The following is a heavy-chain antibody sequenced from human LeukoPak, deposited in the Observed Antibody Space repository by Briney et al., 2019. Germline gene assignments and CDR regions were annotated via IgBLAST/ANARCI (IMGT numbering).Heavy chain of an antibody. CDR2: MSSSRTSI. J-gene: IGHJ3*02. V-gene: IGHV3-48*04. CDR1: GFTFSTYS. Sequence: GGSLRLSCAASGFTFSTYSMNWVRQAPGRGLEWVSYMSSSRTSIYYADSVKGRFTISRDNAKNSLYLQMNSLRAEDTAVYYCAKSGGDAFDIWGQGTMVTVSS. CDR3: AKSGGDAFDI. D-gene: IGHD4-23*01.